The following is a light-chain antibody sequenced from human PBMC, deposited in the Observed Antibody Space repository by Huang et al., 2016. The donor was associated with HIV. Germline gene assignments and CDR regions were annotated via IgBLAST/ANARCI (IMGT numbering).Light chain of an antibody. CDR1: QSVFKTSNNRNC. CDR2: WAS. Sequence: DIVVTQSPDSLALSLGDRAAINCTASQSVFKTSNNRNCLSWYQLKPGQPPKLVIYWASTRESGVPDRFSGSGSGTDFTLTIASLQAEDVAVYFCHQYYNAPQTFGQGTKVEVK. CDR3: HQYYNAPQT. J-gene: IGKJ1*01. V-gene: IGKV4-1*01.